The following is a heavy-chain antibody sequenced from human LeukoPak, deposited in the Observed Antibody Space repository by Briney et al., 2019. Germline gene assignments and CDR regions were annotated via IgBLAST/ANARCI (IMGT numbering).Heavy chain of an antibody. CDR2: INHSGST. CDR3: AGGKTYFDFWSGLGNWFDP. J-gene: IGHJ5*02. CDR1: GGPFTDYY. V-gene: IGHV4-34*01. D-gene: IGHD3-3*01. Sequence: PSETLSLTCAVYGGPFTDYYWTWIRQPPGMGLEWIGDINHSGSTSYKPSLKSRVSISVDTSKNQFSLRLRSVTAADTAVYCCAGGKTYFDFWSGLGNWFDPWGQGTLVTVSS.